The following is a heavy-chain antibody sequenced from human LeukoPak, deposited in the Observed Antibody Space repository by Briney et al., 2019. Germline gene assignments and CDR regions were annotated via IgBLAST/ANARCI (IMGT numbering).Heavy chain of an antibody. CDR3: AKDAISGNSRYDFFDV. D-gene: IGHD3-9*01. J-gene: IGHJ3*01. Sequence: GGSLEPSVTAPGSRLNLYPMTWFRRPPGKGLNWAPTIDDPSTKYHADSVKGRFTISRDDSKSTLFLQMNSLRVDDTALYFCAKDAISGNSRYDFFDVWGQGTMVIVSS. CDR2: IDDPSTK. V-gene: IGHV3-23*01. CDR1: GSRLNLYP.